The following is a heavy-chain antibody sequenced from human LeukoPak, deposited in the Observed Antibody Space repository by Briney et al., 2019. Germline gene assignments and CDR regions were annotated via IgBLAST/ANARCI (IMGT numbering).Heavy chain of an antibody. D-gene: IGHD3-10*01. V-gene: IGHV3-74*01. J-gene: IGHJ4*02. CDR1: GFTFSSYS. Sequence: GGSLRLSCAASGFTFSSYSMNWVRQAPGKGLEWVSRINSDGSTTNYADSVEGRFTVSRDNAQNTLYLQMSSLRAEDTAVCYCARAGNYYFEYWGQGALVTVSS. CDR3: ARAGNYYFEY. CDR2: INSDGSTT.